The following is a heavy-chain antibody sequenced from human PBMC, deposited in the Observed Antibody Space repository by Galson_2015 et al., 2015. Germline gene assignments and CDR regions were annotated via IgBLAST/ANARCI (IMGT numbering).Heavy chain of an antibody. CDR3: AREGTYYYDSGGLL. CDR2: IWYDGSNK. Sequence: SLRLSCAASGFTFSSYGMHWVRQAPGKGLEWVAVIWYDGSNKYYADSVKGRFTISRDNSKNTLYLQMNSLRAEDTAVYYCAREGTYYYDSGGLLWGQGTLVTVSS. J-gene: IGHJ4*02. D-gene: IGHD3-22*01. CDR1: GFTFSSYG. V-gene: IGHV3-33*01.